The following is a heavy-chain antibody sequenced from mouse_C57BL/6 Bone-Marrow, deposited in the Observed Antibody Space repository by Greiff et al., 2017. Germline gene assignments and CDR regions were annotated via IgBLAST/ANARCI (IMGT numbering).Heavy chain of an antibody. CDR2: IYPGSGST. CDR3: ARRPSNWPGAMDY. CDR1: GYTFTSYW. Sequence: QVQLQQSGAELVKPGASVKMSCKASGYTFTSYWITWVKQRPGQGLEWIGDIYPGSGSTNYNEKFKSKATLTADTSSSTAYMQLSSLTSEDSAVYYCARRPSNWPGAMDYWGQGTSVTVSS. V-gene: IGHV1-55*01. J-gene: IGHJ4*01. D-gene: IGHD4-1*01.